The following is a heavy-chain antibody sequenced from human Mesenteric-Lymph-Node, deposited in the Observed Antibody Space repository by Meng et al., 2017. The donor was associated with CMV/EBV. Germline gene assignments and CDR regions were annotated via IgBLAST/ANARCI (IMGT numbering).Heavy chain of an antibody. CDR2: IRYDGSNK. Sequence: GGSLRLSCAASGFTFSSYGMHWVRQAPGKGLEWVAFIRYDGSNKYYADSVKGRFTISRDNSKNTLYLQMNSLRAEDTAVYYCAKDVPLIGGYGGGMDVWGQGTTVTVSS. J-gene: IGHJ6*02. V-gene: IGHV3-30*02. CDR3: AKDVPLIGGYGGGMDV. D-gene: IGHD4-23*01. CDR1: GFTFSSYG.